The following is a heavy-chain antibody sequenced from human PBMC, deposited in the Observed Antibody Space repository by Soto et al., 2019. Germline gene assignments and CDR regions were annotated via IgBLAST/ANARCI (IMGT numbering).Heavy chain of an antibody. J-gene: IGHJ6*02. Sequence: GASVKVSCKASGYTFTDYYMHWVRQAPGQGLEWMGWINPNSGGTNYAQKFQGRVTMTRDTSISTAYMELNRLRSDDTAVYYCAREQSPSRGWPGMQVWGQGTTHTVSS. CDR2: INPNSGGT. D-gene: IGHD6-19*01. V-gene: IGHV1-2*02. CDR3: AREQSPSRGWPGMQV. CDR1: GYTFTDYY.